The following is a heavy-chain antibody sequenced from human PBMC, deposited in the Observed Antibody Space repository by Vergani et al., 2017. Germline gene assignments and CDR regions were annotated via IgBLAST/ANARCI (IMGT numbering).Heavy chain of an antibody. CDR1: GFTFSSHA. Sequence: EVQLLQSEGAVVQPGGSLRLSCVASGFTFSSHAMSWVRQGHGQGLEWVSSIKNTGDSTHYADSVKGQFTISRDNSKNPLHVQINSLRVEDTAAYYCGVGSDNYNWGQGTMVTVSS. J-gene: IGHJ1*01. CDR3: GVGSDNYN. CDR2: IKNTGDST. V-gene: IGHV3-23*01. D-gene: IGHD5-24*01.